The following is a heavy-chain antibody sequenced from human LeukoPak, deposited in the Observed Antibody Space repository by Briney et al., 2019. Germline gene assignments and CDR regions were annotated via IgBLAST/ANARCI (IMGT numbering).Heavy chain of an antibody. CDR1: EYTFSSYE. CDR2: MNPNSDNT. V-gene: IGHV1-8*01. Sequence: ASVKVSCKASEYTFSSYEINWVRQATGQGLEWMGWMNPNSDNTCYAQKFQGRVTMTRNTSISTAYMELSSLRFDDTAVYYCARGNGMDVWGQGTTVTVS. J-gene: IGHJ6*02. CDR3: ARGNGMDV.